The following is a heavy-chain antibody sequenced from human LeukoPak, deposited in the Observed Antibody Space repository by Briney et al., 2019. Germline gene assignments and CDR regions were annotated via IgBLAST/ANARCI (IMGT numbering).Heavy chain of an antibody. Sequence: ASVKVSCKASGYTFTGYYMHWVRQAPGQGLEWMGWINPDNGGTSYAQKFQGRVTMTRDMSISTAYVELSRLRSDDTAVYYCARDPSNSGYDYLYYFDYWGQGTLVTVSS. CDR3: ARDPSNSGYDYLYYFDY. D-gene: IGHD5-12*01. V-gene: IGHV1-2*02. J-gene: IGHJ4*02. CDR2: INPDNGGT. CDR1: GYTFTGYY.